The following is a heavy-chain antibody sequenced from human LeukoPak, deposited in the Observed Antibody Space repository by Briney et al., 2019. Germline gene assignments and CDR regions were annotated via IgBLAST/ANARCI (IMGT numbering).Heavy chain of an antibody. D-gene: IGHD5-18*01. J-gene: IGHJ3*02. CDR2: ISYGGSA. CDR1: GGSFRSSTHF. CDR3: ARRGWTGGYTYAAFDI. V-gene: IGHV4-39*01. Sequence: SETLSLTCTVSGGSFRSSTHFWGWIRQPPGKGLEWIGSISYGGSAYYNPSLKSRVTISVDTSKNQFSLKLTSVSAADTAMYYCARRGWTGGYTYAAFDIWGQGTMVTVSS.